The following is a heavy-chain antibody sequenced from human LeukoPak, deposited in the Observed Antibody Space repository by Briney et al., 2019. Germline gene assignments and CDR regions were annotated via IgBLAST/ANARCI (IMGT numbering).Heavy chain of an antibody. J-gene: IGHJ5*02. D-gene: IGHD3-9*01. CDR3: ARGKAYYDILTGYLPDWFDP. CDR2: ISPSGNT. CDR1: GGSFTIYS. V-gene: IGHV4-34*01. Sequence: SETLSLTCAVYGGSFTIYSWTWIRQPPGKSLEWVGEISPSGNTQYNPSLKSRVTISVDTSKNQFSLKLSSVTAADTAVYYCARGKAYYDILTGYLPDWFDPWGQGTLVTVSS.